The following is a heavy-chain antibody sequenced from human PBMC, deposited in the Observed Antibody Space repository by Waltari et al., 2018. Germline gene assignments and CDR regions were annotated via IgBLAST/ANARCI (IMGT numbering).Heavy chain of an antibody. J-gene: IGHJ4*02. CDR2: IYTSGST. Sequence: QVQLQESGPGLVKPSETLSLTCTVPGGSISSYYWSWIRPPAGKGLEWIGRIYTSGSTNCNPSLTSRVTMSVDTSKNQFSRRLSSVTAADTAVYYCARDRGSSGWERSQWFDDWGQGTLVTVSS. V-gene: IGHV4-4*07. D-gene: IGHD6-19*01. CDR1: GGSISSYY. CDR3: ARDRGSSGWERSQWFDD.